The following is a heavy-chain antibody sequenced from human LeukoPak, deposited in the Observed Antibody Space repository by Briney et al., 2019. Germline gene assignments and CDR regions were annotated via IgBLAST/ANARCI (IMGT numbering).Heavy chain of an antibody. CDR1: GYSISSGYY. Sequence: SETLSLTCAVSGYSISSGYYWGWIRQPPGKGLEWIGSIYHSGSTYYNPSLKSRVTISVDTSKNQFALKLSSVTAADTAVYYCARHLRYYGYDAFEIWGQGTMVTVSS. CDR2: IYHSGST. V-gene: IGHV4-38-2*01. CDR3: ARHLRYYGYDAFEI. J-gene: IGHJ3*02. D-gene: IGHD1-26*01.